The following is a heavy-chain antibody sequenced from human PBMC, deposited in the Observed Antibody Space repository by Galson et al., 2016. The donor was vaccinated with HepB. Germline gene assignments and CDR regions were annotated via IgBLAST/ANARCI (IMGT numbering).Heavy chain of an antibody. D-gene: IGHD5-12*01. CDR2: IYDNEST. Sequence: TLSLTCAVSGASITGGPYSWSWIRQAPGKGLEWIGNIYDNESTYYSPSLRGRVTISVDRSKTRFSLNLSSVTAADTAVYFCAKAPRLTRYFEFWGHGILVTVSS. V-gene: IGHV4-30-2*01. J-gene: IGHJ4*01. CDR3: AKAPRLTRYFEF. CDR1: GASITGGPYS.